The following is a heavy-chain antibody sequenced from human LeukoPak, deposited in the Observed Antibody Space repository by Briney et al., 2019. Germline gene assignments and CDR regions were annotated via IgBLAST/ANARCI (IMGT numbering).Heavy chain of an antibody. CDR3: TTDYGISSLYAEYFQY. CDR1: GFTFSNAW. D-gene: IGHD6-13*01. CDR2: IRSKTDGGAI. J-gene: IGHJ1*01. V-gene: IGHV3-15*01. Sequence: PGGSLRLSCATSGFTFSNAWMSWVRQAPGKGLEWVGRIRSKTDGGAIDYADPVKGRFIISRDDSKNTVYLQLNSPKTEDTAVYYCTTDYGISSLYAEYFQYWGQGTLVTVSS.